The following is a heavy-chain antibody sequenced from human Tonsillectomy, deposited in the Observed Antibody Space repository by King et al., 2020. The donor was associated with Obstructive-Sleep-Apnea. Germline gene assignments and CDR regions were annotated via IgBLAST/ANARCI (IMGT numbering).Heavy chain of an antibody. CDR3: AREAVGGSGIWHI. D-gene: IGHD3-10*01. Sequence: QLQESGPGLVKPSQTLSLTCTVSGGSISSGGYYWSWIRQHPGKGLEWIGYIYYSGSTYYNPSLKSRVTISVDTSKNQFSLKLSSVTAADTAVYYCAREAVGGSGIWHIWGQGTMVTVSS. CDR1: GGSISSGGYY. CDR2: IYYSGST. V-gene: IGHV4-31*03. J-gene: IGHJ3*02.